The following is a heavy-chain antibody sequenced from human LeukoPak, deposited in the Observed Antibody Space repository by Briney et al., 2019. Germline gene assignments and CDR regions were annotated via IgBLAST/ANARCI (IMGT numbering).Heavy chain of an antibody. CDR3: ARELGLGTYYYDSSGYQHDAFDI. CDR1: GFTFDDYG. Sequence: GGSLRLSCAASGFTFDDYGMSWVRQAPGKGLEWVSGINWNGGSTGYADSVKGRFTISRDNAKNSLYLQMNSLRAEDTALYYCARELGLGTYYYDSSGYQHDAFDIWGQGTMVTVSS. CDR2: INWNGGST. V-gene: IGHV3-20*04. D-gene: IGHD3-22*01. J-gene: IGHJ3*02.